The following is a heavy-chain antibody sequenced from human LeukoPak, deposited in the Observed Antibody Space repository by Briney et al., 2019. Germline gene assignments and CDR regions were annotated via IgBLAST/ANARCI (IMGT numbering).Heavy chain of an antibody. CDR2: IYTSGST. D-gene: IGHD4-17*01. CDR1: GGSISGYY. Sequence: PSETLSLTCTVSGGSISGYYWSWIRQPAGKGLEWIGRIYTSGSTNYNPSLKSRVTMSVDTSKNQFSLKLSSVTAADTAVYYCAREGYGDSLGYYYMDVWGKGTTVTVSS. V-gene: IGHV4-4*07. CDR3: AREGYGDSLGYYYMDV. J-gene: IGHJ6*03.